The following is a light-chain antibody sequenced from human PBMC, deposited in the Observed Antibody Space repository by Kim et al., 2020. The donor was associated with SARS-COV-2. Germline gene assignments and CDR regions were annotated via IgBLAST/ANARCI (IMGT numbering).Light chain of an antibody. CDR2: GNT. J-gene: IGLJ1*01. Sequence: QRVSISCTGSSSNIGADFDVHWYKQLPGTAPKLLIYGNTNRPSGVPDRFSGSKSGTSASLAISGLQADDEADFYCQSYDTSLSAYVFGTGTKVTVL. CDR3: QSYDTSLSAYV. V-gene: IGLV1-40*01. CDR1: SSNIGADFD.